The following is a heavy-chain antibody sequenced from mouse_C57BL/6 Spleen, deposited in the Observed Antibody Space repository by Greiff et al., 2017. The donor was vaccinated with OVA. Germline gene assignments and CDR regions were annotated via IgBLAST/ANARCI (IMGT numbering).Heavy chain of an antibody. D-gene: IGHD1-1*01. Sequence: VQLKQSGPELVKPGASVKISCKASGYSFTGYYMNWVKQSPEKSLEWIGEINPSTGGTTYNQKFKAKATLTVDKSSSTAYMQLKSLTSEDSAVYYCARNYGSGFAYWGQGTLVTVSA. J-gene: IGHJ3*01. CDR2: INPSTGGT. CDR1: GYSFTGYY. V-gene: IGHV1-42*01. CDR3: ARNYGSGFAY.